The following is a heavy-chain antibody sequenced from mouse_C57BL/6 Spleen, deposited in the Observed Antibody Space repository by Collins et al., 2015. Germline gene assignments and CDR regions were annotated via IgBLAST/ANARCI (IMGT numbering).Heavy chain of an antibody. CDR2: ILPGSGST. D-gene: IGHD1-2*01. Sequence: QVQLQQSGAELMKPGASVKISCKATGYTFSSYWIEWVKQRPGHGLEWIGEILPGSGSTNYNEKFKGKATFTADTSSNTAYMQLSSLTSEDSAVYYCASRDYYGSFAYWGQGTLVTVSA. CDR1: GYTFSSYW. J-gene: IGHJ3*01. V-gene: IGHV1-9*01. CDR3: ASRDYYGSFAY.